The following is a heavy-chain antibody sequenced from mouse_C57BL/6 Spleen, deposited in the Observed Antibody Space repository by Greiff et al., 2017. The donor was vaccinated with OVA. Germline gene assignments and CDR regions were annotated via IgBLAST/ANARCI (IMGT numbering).Heavy chain of an antibody. Sequence: QVQLQQSGAELARPGASVKLSCKASGYTFTSYGISWVKQRPGQGLEWIGEIYPRSGTTYYNEKFKGKATLTADKSSSTAYLELRSLTYEDTAVYVCTPLGRDAMDYWGKGTSVTVSS. J-gene: IGHJ4*01. D-gene: IGHD4-1*01. CDR1: GYTFTSYG. CDR2: IYPRSGTT. CDR3: TPLGRDAMDY. V-gene: IGHV1-81*01.